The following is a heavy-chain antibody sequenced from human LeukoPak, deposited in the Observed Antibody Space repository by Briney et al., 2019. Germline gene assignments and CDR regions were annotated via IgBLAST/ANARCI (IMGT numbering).Heavy chain of an antibody. CDR1: GFTFSNYL. CDR2: INSGGSST. J-gene: IGHJ4*02. Sequence: GGSLRLSCAASGFTFSNYLMHWVRQAPGKGLVWVSRINSGGSSTSYADSVKGRFTISRDNAKNTLFLQMNGLRAEDTAVYYFASETVSGYWGQGTLVTVSS. CDR3: ASETVSGY. D-gene: IGHD3-10*01. V-gene: IGHV3-74*01.